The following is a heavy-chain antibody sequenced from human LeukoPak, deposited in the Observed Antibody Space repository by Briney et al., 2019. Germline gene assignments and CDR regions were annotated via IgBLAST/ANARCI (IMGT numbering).Heavy chain of an antibody. CDR2: IYYSGST. Sequence: SETLSLTCAVYGGSFSGYYWSWIRQPPGKGLEWIGSIYYSGSTYYNPSLKSRVTISVDTSKNQFSLNLSSVTAADTAVYCCARETFYGDYDYWGQGTLVTVSS. V-gene: IGHV4-34*11. D-gene: IGHD4-17*01. J-gene: IGHJ4*02. CDR1: GGSFSGYY. CDR3: ARETFYGDYDY.